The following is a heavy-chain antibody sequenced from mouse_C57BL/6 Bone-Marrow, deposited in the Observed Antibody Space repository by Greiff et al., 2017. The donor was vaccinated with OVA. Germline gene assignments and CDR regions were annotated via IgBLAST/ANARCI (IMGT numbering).Heavy chain of an antibody. CDR2: INYDGSST. J-gene: IGHJ1*03. D-gene: IGHD1-1*01. Sequence: EVQVVESEGGLVQPGSSMKLSCTASGFTFSDYYMAWVRQVPEKGLEWVANINYDGSSTYYLDSLKSRFIISRDNAKNILYLQMSSLKSEDTATYYCARDNYGSSPYWYFDVWGTGTTVTVSS. CDR3: ARDNYGSSPYWYFDV. CDR1: GFTFSDYY. V-gene: IGHV5-16*01.